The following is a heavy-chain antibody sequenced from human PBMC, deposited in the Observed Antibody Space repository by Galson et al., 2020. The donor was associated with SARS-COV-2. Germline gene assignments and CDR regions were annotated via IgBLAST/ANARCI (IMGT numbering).Heavy chain of an antibody. CDR2: ISWNSGSI. CDR3: ASATDYYYYGMDV. V-gene: IGHV3-9*01. CDR1: GFTFDDYA. Sequence: GGSLRLSCAASGFTFDDYAMHWVRQAPGKGLEWVSGISWNSGSIGYADSVKGRFTISRDNAKNSLYLQMNSLRAEDTALYYCASATDYYYYGMDVWGQGTTVTVSS. J-gene: IGHJ6*02.